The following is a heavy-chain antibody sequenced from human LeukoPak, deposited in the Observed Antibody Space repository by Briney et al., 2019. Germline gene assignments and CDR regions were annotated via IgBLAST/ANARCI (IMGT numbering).Heavy chain of an antibody. CDR3: ARRTYSSSWYFDY. V-gene: IGHV3-48*01. J-gene: IGHJ4*02. CDR1: GFTFSSYS. Sequence: GGSLRLSCAASGFTFSSYSMNWVRQAPGKGLEWVSYISSNSDTIYYADSVKGRFTISRDNGKNSLYLQMHSLRAEDTAVYYCARRTYSSSWYFDYWGQGTLVTVSS. CDR2: ISSNSDTI. D-gene: IGHD6-13*01.